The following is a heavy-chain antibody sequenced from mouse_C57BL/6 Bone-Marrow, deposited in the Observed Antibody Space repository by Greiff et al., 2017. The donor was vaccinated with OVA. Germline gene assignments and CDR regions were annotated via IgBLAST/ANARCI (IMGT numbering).Heavy chain of an antibody. D-gene: IGHD1-1*01. CDR1: GYTFTDYY. CDR2: INPYNGGT. J-gene: IGHJ3*01. Sequence: VQLQQSGPVLVKPGASVKMSCKASGYTFTDYYMNWVKQSHGKSLEWIGVINPYNGGTSYNQKFKGKATLTVDKSSSTAYMELNRLTSEDSAVYYCARDYYGSKAWFAYWGQGTLVTVSA. CDR3: ARDYYGSKAWFAY. V-gene: IGHV1-19*01.